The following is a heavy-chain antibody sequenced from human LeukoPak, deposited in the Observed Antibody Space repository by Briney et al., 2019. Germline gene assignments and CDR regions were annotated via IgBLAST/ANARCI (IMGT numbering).Heavy chain of an antibody. CDR1: GYTFTSYG. D-gene: IGHD3-10*01. Sequence: ASVKVSRKASGYTFTSYGISWVRQAPGQGLEWMGWISAYNGNTNYAQKLQGRVTMTTDTSTCTAYMELRSLRSDDTAVYYCARDVTGYYGSGSSNWGQGTLVTVSS. J-gene: IGHJ4*02. CDR2: ISAYNGNT. V-gene: IGHV1-18*01. CDR3: ARDVTGYYGSGSSN.